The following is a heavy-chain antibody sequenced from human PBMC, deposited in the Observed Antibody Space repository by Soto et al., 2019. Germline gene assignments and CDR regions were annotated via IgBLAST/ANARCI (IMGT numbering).Heavy chain of an antibody. J-gene: IGHJ6*02. CDR1: GGSFSGYF. CDR3: ARGPYYNFRNGNYYYYYAMDV. Sequence: SETLSLTCAVYGGSFSGYFWSWIRQPPGKGLEWIGEINHSGVANYNPSLKSRVTISVDTSKNQFSLKLTSMTAADTAIYYCARGPYYNFRNGNYYYYYAMDVWGQGTTVTVSS. V-gene: IGHV4-34*01. D-gene: IGHD3-3*01. CDR2: INHSGVA.